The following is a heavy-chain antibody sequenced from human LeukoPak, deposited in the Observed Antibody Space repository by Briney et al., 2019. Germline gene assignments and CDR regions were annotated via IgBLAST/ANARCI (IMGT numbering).Heavy chain of an antibody. V-gene: IGHV1-18*01. D-gene: IGHD6-19*01. CDR2: ISAYNSNT. CDR1: GYTFTSYG. CDR3: ARDLRRDSSGWNSQAVLDY. Sequence: ASVKVSCKASGYTFTSYGISWVRQAPGQGLEWMGWISAYNSNTKYAQKKLQGRVTVTTDTSTSTAYMELRSLRSDDTAVYYCARDLRRDSSGWNSQAVLDYWGQGTLVTVSS. J-gene: IGHJ4*02.